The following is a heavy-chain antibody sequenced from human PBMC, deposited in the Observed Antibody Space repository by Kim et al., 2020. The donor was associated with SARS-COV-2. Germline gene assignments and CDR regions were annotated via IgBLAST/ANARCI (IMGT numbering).Heavy chain of an antibody. Sequence: TYYADSVKGRFTISRDNSKNTVYLQMDSLRAEDTAVYYCARDESGTNLAYWGQGTLVTVSS. CDR3: ARDESGTNLAY. CDR2: T. J-gene: IGHJ4*02. D-gene: IGHD1-1*01. V-gene: IGHV3-53*01.